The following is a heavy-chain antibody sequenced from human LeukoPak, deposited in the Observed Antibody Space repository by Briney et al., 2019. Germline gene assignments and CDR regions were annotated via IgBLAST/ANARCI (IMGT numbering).Heavy chain of an antibody. D-gene: IGHD1-26*01. CDR3: ARRYSGSYYVDY. CDR2: IYYSGST. V-gene: IGHV4-39*01. CDR1: GGSISSSSYY. J-gene: IGHJ4*02. Sequence: SETLSLTCTVSGGSISSSSYYWGWIRQPPGKGLEWIGSIYYSGSTYYNPSLKSRVTISVDTSKNQFSLKLSSVTAADTAVYYCARRYSGSYYVDYWGQGTLVTVSP.